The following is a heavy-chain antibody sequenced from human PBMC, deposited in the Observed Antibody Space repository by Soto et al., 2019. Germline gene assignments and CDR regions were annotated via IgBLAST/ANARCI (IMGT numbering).Heavy chain of an antibody. D-gene: IGHD2-8*02. CDR1: GFTFSSYG. Sequence: VQLVESGGGVVQPGRSLRLSCAASGFTFSSYGMHWVRQAPGKGLEWVAVISYDGSNKYYADSVKGRFTISRDNSKNTLYLQMNSLRAEDTAVYYCARGINWWDRGPYYYYGMDVWGQGTTVTVSS. CDR3: ARGINWWDRGPYYYYGMDV. CDR2: ISYDGSNK. J-gene: IGHJ6*02. V-gene: IGHV3-30*03.